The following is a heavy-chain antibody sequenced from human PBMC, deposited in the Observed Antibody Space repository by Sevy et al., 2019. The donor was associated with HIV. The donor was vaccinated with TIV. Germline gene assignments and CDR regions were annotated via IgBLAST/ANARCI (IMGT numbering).Heavy chain of an antibody. CDR2: ISISGADT. Sequence: GGSLRLSCAASGFTFSIYAMTWVRQAPGKGLEWVSVISISGADTYYADSVKGRFTISRDNSKNTLYLQMNSLRAEDTAVYYCANDRGSGNYYTGDFDYWGQGTMVTVSS. D-gene: IGHD3-10*01. CDR3: ANDRGSGNYYTGDFDY. CDR1: GFTFSIYA. V-gene: IGHV3-23*01. J-gene: IGHJ4*02.